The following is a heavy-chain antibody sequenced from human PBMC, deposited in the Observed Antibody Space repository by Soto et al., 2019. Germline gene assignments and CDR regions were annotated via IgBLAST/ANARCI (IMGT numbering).Heavy chain of an antibody. Sequence: QVQLVQSGAEVKKPGSSVKVSCKPSGGSFSSHAVSWVRQAPGQGLEWVGGIVPIFGTKNYAEKFQGRVTITADKSTSTVYMDLSSLKSEDTAVYFCARDRRDQTIFGMVGYFDLWGSGTLVSVSS. CDR3: ARDRRDQTIFGMVGYFDL. CDR2: IVPIFGTK. J-gene: IGHJ2*01. V-gene: IGHV1-69*06. CDR1: GGSFSSHA. D-gene: IGHD3-3*01.